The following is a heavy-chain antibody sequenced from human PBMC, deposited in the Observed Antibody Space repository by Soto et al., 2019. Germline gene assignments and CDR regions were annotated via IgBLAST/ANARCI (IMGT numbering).Heavy chain of an antibody. CDR3: ASRPRWGYGSGSYPYYYYGMDV. CDR2: IYYSGST. CDR1: GGSISSGDYY. J-gene: IGHJ6*02. Sequence: PSETLSLTCTVSGGSISSGDYYWSWIRQPPGKGLEWIGYIYYSGSTYYNPSLKSRVTISVDTSKNQFSLKLSSVTAADTAVYYCASRPRWGYGSGSYPYYYYGMDVWGQGTTVTVSS. V-gene: IGHV4-30-4*01. D-gene: IGHD3-10*01.